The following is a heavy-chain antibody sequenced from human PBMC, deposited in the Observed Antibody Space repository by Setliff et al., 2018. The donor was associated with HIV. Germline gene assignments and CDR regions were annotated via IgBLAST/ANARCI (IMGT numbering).Heavy chain of an antibody. CDR1: GFTFSDYY. V-gene: IGHV3-11*04. CDR2: ISSSGTTI. CDR3: ARDLRSSHGSPNYFDY. J-gene: IGHJ4*02. Sequence: GASLKISCTASGFTFSDYYMSWIRQSPGKGLEWISYISSSGTTIYYADSVKGRFTISRDNAKNSLYLEMNSLRAEETAVYYCARDLRSSHGSPNYFDYWGRGALVTVSS. D-gene: IGHD2-15*01.